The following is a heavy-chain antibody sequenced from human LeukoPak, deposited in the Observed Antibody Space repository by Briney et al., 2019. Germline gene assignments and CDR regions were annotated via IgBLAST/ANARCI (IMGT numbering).Heavy chain of an antibody. D-gene: IGHD1-14*01. V-gene: IGHV3-7*01. Sequence: GGSLRLSCAASGFTFSDYYMSWVRQAPGKGLEWVANIKQDGSEKYYVDSVKGRFTISRDNAKDSLYLQMNSLRAEDTAAYYCARDGRTWATGSYWGQGTLVTVSS. CDR1: GFTFSDYY. J-gene: IGHJ4*02. CDR2: IKQDGSEK. CDR3: ARDGRTWATGSY.